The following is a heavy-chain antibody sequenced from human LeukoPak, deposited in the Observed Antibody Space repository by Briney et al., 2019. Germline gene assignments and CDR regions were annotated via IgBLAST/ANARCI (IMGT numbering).Heavy chain of an antibody. CDR3: AKGYSGSYWAVDS. J-gene: IGHJ4*02. CDR2: ISGSGGST. Sequence: GGSLRLSCSASGFTFSSYAMSWVRQAPGKGLEWVSAISGSGGSTYYADSVKGRFTISRDNSKNTVDLQMNSLRAEDSALYYCAKGYSGSYWAVDSWGQGTLVTVSS. V-gene: IGHV3-23*01. CDR1: GFTFSSYA. D-gene: IGHD1-26*01.